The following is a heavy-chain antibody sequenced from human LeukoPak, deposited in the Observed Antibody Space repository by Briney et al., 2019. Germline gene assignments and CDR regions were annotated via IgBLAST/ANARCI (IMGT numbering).Heavy chain of an antibody. CDR1: GFTFSSYS. Sequence: QAGGSLRLSCAASGFTFSSYSMNWVRQAPGKGLEWVSVIYSGGSTYYADSVKGRFTISRDNSKNTLYLQMNSLRAEDTAVYYCVSTPFDPWGQGTLVTVSS. CDR2: IYSGGST. V-gene: IGHV3-53*01. J-gene: IGHJ5*02. CDR3: VSTPFDP.